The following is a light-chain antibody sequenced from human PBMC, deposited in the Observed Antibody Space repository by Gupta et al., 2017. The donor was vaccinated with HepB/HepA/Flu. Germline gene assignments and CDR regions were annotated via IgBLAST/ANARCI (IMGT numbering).Light chain of an antibody. CDR2: KAS. J-gene: IGKJ4*02. CDR1: QSISSW. Sequence: LSASVGDRVTITCRASQSISSWLAWYQQKPGKAPKILIYKASSLESGVPASFSGSGSGTEFTLTISSLQADDLATYYCLQYNRDPRTFGEGTKVEIK. CDR3: LQYNRDPRT. V-gene: IGKV1-5*03.